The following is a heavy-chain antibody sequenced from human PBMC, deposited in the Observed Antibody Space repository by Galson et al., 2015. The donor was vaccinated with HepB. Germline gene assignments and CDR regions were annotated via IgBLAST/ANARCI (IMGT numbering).Heavy chain of an antibody. CDR2: SSPYNGKT. D-gene: IGHD3-3*01. V-gene: IGHV1-18*04. Sequence: SVKVSCKASGYAFTSYGVSWVRQVPGQGFEWLGWSSPYNGKTNYAQKFQGRVTMTTDASTNVAYMELGSLRPGDAAVYYCARDKRVFWSGYYAAQWYFDLWGRGTLVTVSP. CDR1: GYAFTSYG. J-gene: IGHJ2*01. CDR3: ARDKRVFWSGYYAAQWYFDL.